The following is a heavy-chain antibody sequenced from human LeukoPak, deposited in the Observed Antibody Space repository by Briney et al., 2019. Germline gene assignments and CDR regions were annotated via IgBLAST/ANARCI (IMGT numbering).Heavy chain of an antibody. CDR2: INPNSGGT. J-gene: IGHJ4*02. D-gene: IGHD5-18*01. Sequence: ASVKVSCKASGYTFTGYYMHWVRQAPGQGLEWMGRINPNSGGTNYAQKFQGRVTMTRDTSISTAYMELSSLRSEDTAVYYCARGGYSYGHDIDYWGQGTLVTVSS. CDR3: ARGGYSYGHDIDY. CDR1: GYTFTGYY. V-gene: IGHV1-2*06.